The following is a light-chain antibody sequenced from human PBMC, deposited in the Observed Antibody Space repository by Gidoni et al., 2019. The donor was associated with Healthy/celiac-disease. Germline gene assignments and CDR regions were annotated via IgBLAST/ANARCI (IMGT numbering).Light chain of an antibody. Sequence: DIVLTQSPATLSLSQRARATLSCRASQSVSSYLAWYQQKPGQDPRLLLYDASNRATGIPARFSGSGSGTDFTLTIISLEPEDFAVYYCQQRSNWPMLTFGGGTKVEIK. CDR1: QSVSSY. CDR3: QQRSNWPMLT. CDR2: DAS. J-gene: IGKJ4*01. V-gene: IGKV3-11*01.